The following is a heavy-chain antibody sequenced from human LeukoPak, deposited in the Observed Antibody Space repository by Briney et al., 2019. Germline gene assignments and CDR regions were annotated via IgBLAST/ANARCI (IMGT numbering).Heavy chain of an antibody. CDR3: AKDRDPFSSWPYYFDY. CDR1: GFTFSTYA. Sequence: PGGSLRLSCAASGFTFSTYAMSWVRQAPGKGLGWVSVISGSGDTAYYADSVKGRFAISRDNSKNTLSLQMNSLRAEDTAVYYCAKDRDPFSSWPYYFDYWGQGTLVTVSS. CDR2: ISGSGDTA. D-gene: IGHD6-13*01. V-gene: IGHV3-23*01. J-gene: IGHJ4*02.